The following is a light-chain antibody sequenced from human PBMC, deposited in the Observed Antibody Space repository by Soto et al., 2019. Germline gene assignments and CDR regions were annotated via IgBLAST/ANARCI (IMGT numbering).Light chain of an antibody. CDR2: DDT. CDR1: NIASKS. J-gene: IGLJ3*02. V-gene: IGLV3-21*02. CDR3: QVWDSGSDHWV. Sequence: SYVLTQPPSVSVAPGQTASVPCGGNNIASKSVHWYQQKPGQAPVLVVYDDTDRPSGIPERFSGSNSGNTATLTITRVEAGDEADYYCQVWDSGSDHWVFGGGTKLTVL.